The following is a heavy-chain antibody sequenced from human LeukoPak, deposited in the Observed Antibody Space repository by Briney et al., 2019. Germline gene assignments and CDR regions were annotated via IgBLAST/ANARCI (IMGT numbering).Heavy chain of an antibody. CDR2: TYTSGST. V-gene: IGHV4-4*07. D-gene: IGHD3-22*01. J-gene: IGHJ4*02. CDR1: GGSISSYY. Sequence: PSETLSLTCTVSGGSISSYYWSWIRQPAGKGLEWIGRTYTSGSTNYNPSLKSRVTMSVDTSKNQFSLKLSSVTAADTAVYYCARDRVYYDSSGYYGETYFDYWGQGTLVTVSS. CDR3: ARDRVYYDSSGYYGETYFDY.